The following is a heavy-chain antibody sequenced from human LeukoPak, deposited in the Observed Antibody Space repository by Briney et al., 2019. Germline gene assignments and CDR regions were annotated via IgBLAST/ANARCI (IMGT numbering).Heavy chain of an antibody. CDR3: ARVPRSGGAADY. J-gene: IGHJ4*02. V-gene: IGHV3-21*01. Sequence: GGSLRLSCAASGFTFSNYGMHWVRQAPGKGLEWVSSISSSSSYIYYADSVKGRFTISRDNAKNSLYLQMNSLRAEDTALYYCARVPRSGGAADYWGQGTLVTVSS. CDR1: GFTFSNYG. D-gene: IGHD3-10*01. CDR2: ISSSSSYI.